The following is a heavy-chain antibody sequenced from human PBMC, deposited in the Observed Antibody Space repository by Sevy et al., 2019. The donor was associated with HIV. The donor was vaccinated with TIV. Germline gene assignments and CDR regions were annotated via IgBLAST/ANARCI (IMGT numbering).Heavy chain of an antibody. J-gene: IGHJ6*02. D-gene: IGHD6-13*01. CDR3: ATHTLSSSFYYYYGMDV. Sequence: GGSLRLSCAASGFTFSSYTMSWVRQAPGKGLEWVSAISGSGRYTYDADSVKGRFTLSRDNSKNTLYLQMNSLRAEDTAVYYCATHTLSSSFYYYYGMDVWGQGTTVTVSS. CDR2: ISGSGRYT. CDR1: GFTFSSYT. V-gene: IGHV3-23*01.